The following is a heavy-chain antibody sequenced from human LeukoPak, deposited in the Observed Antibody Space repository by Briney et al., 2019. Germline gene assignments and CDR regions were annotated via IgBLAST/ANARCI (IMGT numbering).Heavy chain of an antibody. D-gene: IGHD1-1*01. CDR1: GFTFSTYW. CDR3: ARDGNNYYYYMDV. J-gene: IGHJ6*03. CDR2: IKQDGSEK. V-gene: IGHV3-7*01. Sequence: GGSLRLSCAASGFTFSTYWMSWVRQAPGKGLEWVANIKQDGSEKNYVDSVKGRFTISRDNAKNSLYLQMSSLRAEDTAVYYCARDGNNYYYYMDVWGKGTTVTVSS.